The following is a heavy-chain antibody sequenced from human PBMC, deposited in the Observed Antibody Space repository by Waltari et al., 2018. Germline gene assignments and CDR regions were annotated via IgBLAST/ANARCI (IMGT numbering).Heavy chain of an antibody. D-gene: IGHD3-16*01. V-gene: IGHV3-7*03. Sequence: VQLRASGGGLVRPGGSLRFPWTGHGFTFSPFWMTWLRQVPGKGLEWVANIKQDGTEQYFVDSFKGRFTISRDNAKRSLYLQMNNLRVDDTAMYYCARGGGDGQVHHWGQGTLVTVSS. CDR3: ARGGGDGQVHH. J-gene: IGHJ4*02. CDR2: IKQDGTEQ. CDR1: GFTFSPFW.